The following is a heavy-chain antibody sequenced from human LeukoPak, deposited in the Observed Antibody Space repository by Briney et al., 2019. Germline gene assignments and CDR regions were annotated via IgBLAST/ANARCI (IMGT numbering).Heavy chain of an antibody. Sequence: KPSETLSLTCAVYGGSFSGYYWSWIRQPPGKGLEWIGEINHSGSTNYNPSLKSRVTISVDTSKNQFPLKLSSVTAADTAVYYCASVRRDGYNWGPACFDYWGQGTLVTVSS. J-gene: IGHJ4*02. CDR1: GGSFSGYY. CDR2: INHSGST. CDR3: ASVRRDGYNWGPACFDY. D-gene: IGHD5-24*01. V-gene: IGHV4-34*01.